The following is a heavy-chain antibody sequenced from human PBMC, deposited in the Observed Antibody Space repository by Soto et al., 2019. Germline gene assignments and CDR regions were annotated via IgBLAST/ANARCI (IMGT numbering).Heavy chain of an antibody. CDR1: GGSISSYY. Sequence: SETLSLTCTVSGGSISSYYWSWIRQPPGKGLEWIGYIYYSGSTNYNPSLKSRVTISVDTSKNQFSLKLSSVTAADTAVYYCARDLGYSSSSFVDVWGQGTTVTVSS. J-gene: IGHJ6*02. D-gene: IGHD6-6*01. CDR2: IYYSGST. V-gene: IGHV4-59*01. CDR3: ARDLGYSSSSFVDV.